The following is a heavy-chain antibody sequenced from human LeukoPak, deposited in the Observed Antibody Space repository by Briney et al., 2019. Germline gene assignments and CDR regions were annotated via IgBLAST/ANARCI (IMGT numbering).Heavy chain of an antibody. V-gene: IGHV1-46*01. D-gene: IGHD2-21*02. Sequence: ASVKVSCKASGYTFTSYYMHWVRQAPGQGLECMGIINPSGGSTSYAQKFQGRVTMTRDTSTSTVYMELSSLRSEDTAVYYCARGATRYCGGDCLDYWGQGTLVTVSS. CDR3: ARGATRYCGGDCLDY. CDR1: GYTFTSYY. J-gene: IGHJ4*02. CDR2: INPSGGST.